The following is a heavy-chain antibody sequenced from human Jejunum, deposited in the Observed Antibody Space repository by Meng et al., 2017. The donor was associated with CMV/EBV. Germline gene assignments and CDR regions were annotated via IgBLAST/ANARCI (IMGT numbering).Heavy chain of an antibody. D-gene: IGHD5-18*01. CDR1: GFIFSNYA. V-gene: IGHV3-48*03. CDR2: ISNRASAI. CDR3: ARDTAPVPF. J-gene: IGHJ4*02. Sequence: LSCVGSGFIFSNYAMSWVRQAPGEGLDWISFISNRASAIYYADSVKGRFTVSRDNAKNSLFLQMDNLRVEDTAVYYCARDTAPVPFWGQGTLVTVSS.